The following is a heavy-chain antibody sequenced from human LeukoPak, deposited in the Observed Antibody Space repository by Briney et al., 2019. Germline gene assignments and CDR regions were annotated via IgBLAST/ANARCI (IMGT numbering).Heavy chain of an antibody. Sequence: SETLSLTCTVSGGSISSSSYYCGWIRQPPGKGLEWIGSIYYSGSTYYNPSLKSRVTISVDTSKNQFSLKLSSVTAADTAVYYCARLGSHEVYYFDYWGQGTLVTVSS. CDR1: GGSISSSSYY. D-gene: IGHD3-16*01. CDR3: ARLGSHEVYYFDY. J-gene: IGHJ4*02. CDR2: IYYSGST. V-gene: IGHV4-39*01.